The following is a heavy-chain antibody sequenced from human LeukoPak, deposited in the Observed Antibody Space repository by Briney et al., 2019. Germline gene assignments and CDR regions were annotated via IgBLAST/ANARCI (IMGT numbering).Heavy chain of an antibody. CDR1: GYTFTSYY. CDR3: ARENSGYDWRTRNWFDP. V-gene: IGHV1-2*02. D-gene: IGHD5-12*01. Sequence: ASVKVSCKASGYTFTSYYMHWVRQAPGQGLEWMGWINPNSGGTNYAQKFQGRVTMTRDTSISTAYMELSRLRSDDTAVYYCARENSGYDWRTRNWFDPWGQGTLVTVSS. CDR2: INPNSGGT. J-gene: IGHJ5*02.